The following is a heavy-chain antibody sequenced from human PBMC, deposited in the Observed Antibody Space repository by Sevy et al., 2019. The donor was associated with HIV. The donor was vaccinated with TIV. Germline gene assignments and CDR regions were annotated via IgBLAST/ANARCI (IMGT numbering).Heavy chain of an antibody. Sequence: GGSLRLSCAASGFTFSNAWMSWVRQAPGKGLEWVGRIKSKTDGGKTDYAAPVKGRFTISRDDSKNTLYLQMNSLKTEDTAVYYCTTHRRPRTPPGWGQGTLVTVSS. V-gene: IGHV3-15*01. CDR3: TTHRRPRTPPG. CDR2: IKSKTDGGKT. J-gene: IGHJ4*02. CDR1: GFTFSNAW.